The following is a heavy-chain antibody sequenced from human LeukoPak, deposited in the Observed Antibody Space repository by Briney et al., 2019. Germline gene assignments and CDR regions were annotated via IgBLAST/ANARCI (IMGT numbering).Heavy chain of an antibody. J-gene: IGHJ6*02. CDR2: INPNSGGT. CDR1: GYTSTGYY. CDR3: ARVPKGYYGMDV. Sequence: ASVKVSCKASGYTSTGYYMHWVRQAPGQGLEWMGWINPNSGGTNYAQKFQGRVTMTRDTSISTAYMELSRLRSDDTAVYYCARVPKGYYGMDVWGQGTTVTVSS. V-gene: IGHV1-2*02.